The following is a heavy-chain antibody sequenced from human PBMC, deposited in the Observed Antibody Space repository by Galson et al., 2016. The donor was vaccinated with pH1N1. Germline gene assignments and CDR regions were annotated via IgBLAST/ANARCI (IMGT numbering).Heavy chain of an antibody. V-gene: IGHV4-38-2*01. Sequence: ETLSLTCAVSGYSISSGYYWGWIRQPPGEGLEWIGSVYHSGTAYYNPSLKSRVTISVDTSKNQFSVKLRSVTAADTAVYYCARHDYWNSLDYWSQGIQVTV. J-gene: IGHJ4*02. CDR2: VYHSGTA. CDR1: GYSISSGYY. CDR3: ARHDYWNSLDY. D-gene: IGHD1-7*01.